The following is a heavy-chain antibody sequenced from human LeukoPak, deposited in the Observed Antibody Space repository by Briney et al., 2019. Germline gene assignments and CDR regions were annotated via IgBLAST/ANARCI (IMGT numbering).Heavy chain of an antibody. CDR1: GFTLSSYE. Sequence: PGGSLRLSCTVSGFTLSSYEMTWIRQAPGKGLEWVSSIEYSETSTHYADSVKGRFTISRDNAKNSLYLQMNSLRAEDTAVYYCARALYYYDSSGYGYWGQGTLVTVSS. J-gene: IGHJ4*02. CDR3: ARALYYYDSSGYGY. V-gene: IGHV3-21*01. CDR2: IEYSETST. D-gene: IGHD3-22*01.